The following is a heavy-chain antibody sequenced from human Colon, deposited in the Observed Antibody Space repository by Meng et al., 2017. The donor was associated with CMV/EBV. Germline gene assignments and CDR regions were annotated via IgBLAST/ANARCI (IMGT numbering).Heavy chain of an antibody. CDR1: GYTFSTYG. J-gene: IGHJ4*02. V-gene: IGHV1-18*01. CDR2: IAGDSSRR. D-gene: IGHD3-22*01. CDR3: ARYHYYDRSGYLKVHLDY. Sequence: ASVKVSCKASGYTFSTYGISWVRQAPGQGLEWMGWIAGDSSRRNYAQKVQGRVTMTTDTSTSTAYMELRSLRSDDTDIYFCARYHYYDRSGYLKVHLDYWGQGTLVTVSS.